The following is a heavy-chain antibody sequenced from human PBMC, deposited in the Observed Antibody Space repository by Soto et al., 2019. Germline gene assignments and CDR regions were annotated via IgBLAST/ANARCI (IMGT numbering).Heavy chain of an antibody. J-gene: IGHJ6*02. D-gene: IGHD4-4*01. Sequence: EVQLLESGGGLVQPGGSLRLSCAASGFTFSSYAMSWVRQAPGKGLEWVSVINGGGGTTYYADSVKGRFTISRDNSKTTLYLQLNSLRAEDTAVYYCAKWTTVTSPYYGMHVWGHGTTVTVSS. V-gene: IGHV3-23*01. CDR3: AKWTTVTSPYYGMHV. CDR1: GFTFSSYA. CDR2: INGGGGTT.